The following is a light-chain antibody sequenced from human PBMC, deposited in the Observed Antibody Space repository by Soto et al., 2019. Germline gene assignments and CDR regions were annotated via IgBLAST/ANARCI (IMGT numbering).Light chain of an antibody. V-gene: IGLV2-14*01. CDR1: SSDVGGYKY. Sequence: QSALTQPASVSGSPGQSITISCTGTSSDVGGYKYVSWYQHHPGKAPKLIIYEVSNRPSGISNRFSGSKSGNTASLTISGLQAEDETDYYCSSYTSSLTWVFGGGTKLTVL. CDR3: SSYTSSLTWV. J-gene: IGLJ3*02. CDR2: EVS.